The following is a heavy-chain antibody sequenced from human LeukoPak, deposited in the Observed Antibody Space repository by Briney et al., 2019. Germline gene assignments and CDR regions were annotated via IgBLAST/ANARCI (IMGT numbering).Heavy chain of an antibody. J-gene: IGHJ4*02. CDR1: GGTFGSYA. Sequence: ASVKVSCKASGGTFGSYAISWVRQAPGQGLEWMGGIIPIFGTANYAQKFQGRVTITADESTSTAYMELSSLRSEDTAVYYCARARDYDFWSGYSPYFDYWGQGTLVTVSS. D-gene: IGHD3-3*01. CDR2: IIPIFGTA. V-gene: IGHV1-69*13. CDR3: ARARDYDFWSGYSPYFDY.